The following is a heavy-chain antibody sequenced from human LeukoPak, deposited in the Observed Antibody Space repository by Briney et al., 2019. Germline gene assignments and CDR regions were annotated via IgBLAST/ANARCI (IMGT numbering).Heavy chain of an antibody. CDR2: IYYSGST. CDR1: GGSISSYY. V-gene: IGHV4-59*08. CDR3: ARQNYGSAPLRY. J-gene: IGHJ4*02. Sequence: PSETLSLTCTVSGGSISSYYWSWIRQPPGEGLEYIGYIYYSGSTNYNPSLKSRLTISVDTSKNQFSLKLSSVTAADTAVYFCARQNYGSAPLRYWGQGTLVTVSS. D-gene: IGHD3-10*01.